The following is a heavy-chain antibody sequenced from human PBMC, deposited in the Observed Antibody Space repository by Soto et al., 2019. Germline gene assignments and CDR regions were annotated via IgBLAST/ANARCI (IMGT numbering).Heavy chain of an antibody. Sequence: EVQLVESGGGLVKPGGSLRLSCAASGFTFSSYSMNWVRQAPGKGLEWVSSISGSSIYIYYADSLKGRFTISRDNAKNXXYLQMNSLRAEDTAVYYCARVVDYYDPYYYYGMDVWGQGTTVTVSS. CDR1: GFTFSSYS. CDR2: ISGSSIYI. D-gene: IGHD3-22*01. J-gene: IGHJ6*02. CDR3: ARVVDYYDPYYYYGMDV. V-gene: IGHV3-21*02.